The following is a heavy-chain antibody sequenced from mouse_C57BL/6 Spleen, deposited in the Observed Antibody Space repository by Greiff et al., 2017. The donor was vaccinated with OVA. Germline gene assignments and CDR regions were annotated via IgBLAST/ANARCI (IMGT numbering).Heavy chain of an antibody. CDR2: IDPNSGGT. V-gene: IGHV1-72*01. Sequence: QVTLKESGAELVKPGASVKLSCKASGYTFTSYWMHWVKQRPGRGLEWIGRIDPNSGGTKYNEKFKSKVTLTVDKPASTAYMQLSSLTSEDSAVYYCARWGYYGNLYAMDYWGQGTSVTVAS. D-gene: IGHD2-1*01. CDR3: ARWGYYGNLYAMDY. CDR1: GYTFTSYW. J-gene: IGHJ4*01.